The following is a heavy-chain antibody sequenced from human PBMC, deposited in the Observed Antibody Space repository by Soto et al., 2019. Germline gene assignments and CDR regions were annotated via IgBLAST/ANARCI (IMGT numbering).Heavy chain of an antibody. Sequence: ASVKVSCKASGYTFTSYDINWVRQATGQGLEWMGWMNPNSGNTGYAQKFQGRVTMTRNTSISTAYMELSSLRSEDTAVYYCTTDSMFVAVASPAQFDYWGQGTLVTVSS. J-gene: IGHJ4*02. V-gene: IGHV1-8*01. D-gene: IGHD6-19*01. CDR2: MNPNSGNT. CDR1: GYTFTSYD. CDR3: TTDSMFVAVASPAQFDY.